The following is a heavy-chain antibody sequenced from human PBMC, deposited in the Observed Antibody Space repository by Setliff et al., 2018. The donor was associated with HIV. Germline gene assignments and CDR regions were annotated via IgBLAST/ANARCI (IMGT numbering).Heavy chain of an antibody. CDR1: GGSISTSRYY. V-gene: IGHV4-39*07. CDR2: INYRGNT. Sequence: SETLSLTCTVSGGSISTSRYYWGWIRQPPGKGLEWIGSINYRGNTYYNPSLTSRAAIFVDTSKNQFSLKLTSVTAADTAMYFCARDSPADGGNPGRFQRWGQGTLVTVSS. J-gene: IGHJ1*01. CDR3: ARDSPADGGNPGRFQR. D-gene: IGHD2-15*01.